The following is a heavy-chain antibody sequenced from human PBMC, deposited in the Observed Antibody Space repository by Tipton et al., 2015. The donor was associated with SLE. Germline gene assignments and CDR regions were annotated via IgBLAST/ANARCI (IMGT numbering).Heavy chain of an antibody. V-gene: IGHV4-4*08. J-gene: IGHJ4*02. CDR1: GGSISSYY. Sequence: TLSLTCTVSGGSISSYYWSWIRQPPGKGLEWIGYIYTSGSTNYNPSLKSRVTMSVDTSKNQFSLNLRSVTAADTAVYYCATVGDGWEPYYWGQGTLVTVSS. CDR3: ATVGDGWEPYY. CDR2: IYTSGST. D-gene: IGHD1-26*01.